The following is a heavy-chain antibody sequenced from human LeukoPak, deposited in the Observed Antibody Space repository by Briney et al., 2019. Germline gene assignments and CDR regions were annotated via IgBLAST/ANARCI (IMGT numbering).Heavy chain of an antibody. CDR2: TYYRSKWYN. J-gene: IGHJ6*02. CDR3: ARDVQWLGNYYYYGMDV. CDR1: GDSVSSNSAA. Sequence: SQTLSLTCVISGDSVSSNSAAWNWIRQSPSRGLEWLGRTYYRSKWYNDYAVSVKSRITINPDTSKNQFSLQLNSVTPEDTAVYYCARDVQWLGNYYYYGMDVWGQGTTVTVSS. D-gene: IGHD6-19*01. V-gene: IGHV6-1*01.